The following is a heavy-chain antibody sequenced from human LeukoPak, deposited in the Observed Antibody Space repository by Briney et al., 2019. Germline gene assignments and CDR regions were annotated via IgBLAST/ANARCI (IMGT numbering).Heavy chain of an antibody. CDR3: ARTSLYATNHDAFDI. Sequence: GASVKVSCKTSGHTFTNYEINWVRQASGQGLEWMGWMNPNNDNTAYAQKFQGRVTMTRDSSISTAYMELSSLTSEDTAVYYCARTSLYATNHDAFDIWGQGTMVTVSS. D-gene: IGHD2-8*01. CDR1: GHTFTNYE. CDR2: MNPNNDNT. J-gene: IGHJ3*02. V-gene: IGHV1-8*01.